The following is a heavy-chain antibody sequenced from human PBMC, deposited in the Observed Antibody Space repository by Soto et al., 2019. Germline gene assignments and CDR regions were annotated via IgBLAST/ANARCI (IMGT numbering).Heavy chain of an antibody. D-gene: IGHD5-18*01. CDR3: AKAGGVYSYEF. V-gene: IGHV3-23*01. CDR1: GFTAINYA. Sequence: GSLRLSCAASGFTAINYAMHWVRRPPGKGLEWVSSISGRGTESYYADSVKGRFTISRDNSRNTLSLQMNSLRAEDTAIYYCAKAGGVYSYEFWGQGTLVTVSS. J-gene: IGHJ4*02. CDR2: ISGRGTES.